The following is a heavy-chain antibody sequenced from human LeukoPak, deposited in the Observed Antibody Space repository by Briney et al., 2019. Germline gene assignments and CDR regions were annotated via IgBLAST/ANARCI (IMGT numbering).Heavy chain of an antibody. Sequence: PSETLSLTCAVYGGSFSGYYWSWIRQPPGKGLEWIGEINHSGSTNFNPSLKSRVTISVDTSKNQFSLKLSSVTAADTAVYYCARLGRGITMVRGPLGGGPSYMDVWGKGTTVTISS. CDR2: INHSGST. D-gene: IGHD3-10*01. J-gene: IGHJ6*03. CDR3: ARLGRGITMVRGPLGGGPSYMDV. CDR1: GGSFSGYY. V-gene: IGHV4-34*01.